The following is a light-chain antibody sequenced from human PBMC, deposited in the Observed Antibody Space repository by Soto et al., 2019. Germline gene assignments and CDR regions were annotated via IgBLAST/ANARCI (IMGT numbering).Light chain of an antibody. V-gene: IGKV3-20*01. J-gene: IGKJ3*01. CDR3: QQYGSPPFT. CDR2: GAS. Sequence: EIVLTQSPGTLSLSPGERATLSCRASQSVSSSYLAWYQQKPGQAPRLLIYGASSRATGIPDRFSGSGSGTDFTLTIRRLEPEDFAVYYCQQYGSPPFTFGPGTKVDIK. CDR1: QSVSSSY.